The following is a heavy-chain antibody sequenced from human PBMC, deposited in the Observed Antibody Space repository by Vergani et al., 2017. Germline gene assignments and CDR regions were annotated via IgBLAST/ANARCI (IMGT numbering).Heavy chain of an antibody. CDR1: GGSFSGYY. V-gene: IGHV4-34*01. D-gene: IGHD6-19*01. Sequence: QVQLQQWGAGLLKPSETLSLTCAVYGGSFSGYYWSWIRQPPGKGLEWIGSIYYSGSTYYNPSLKSRVTISVDTSKNQFSLKLSSVTAADTAVYYCATQLRAVAGTMDVWGQGTTVTVSS. J-gene: IGHJ6*02. CDR3: ATQLRAVAGTMDV. CDR2: IYYSGST.